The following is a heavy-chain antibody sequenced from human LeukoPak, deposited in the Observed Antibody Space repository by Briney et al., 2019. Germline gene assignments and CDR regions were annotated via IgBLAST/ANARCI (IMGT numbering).Heavy chain of an antibody. CDR1: GGSFSGYY. J-gene: IGHJ4*02. CDR3: ARLTPIAVADDDQWIDY. V-gene: IGHV4-34*01. D-gene: IGHD6-19*01. Sequence: PSETLSLTCAVYGGSFSGYYWSWIRQPPGKGLEWIGEINHSGSTNYNPSLKSRVTISVDTSKNQFSLKLSSVTAADTAVYYCARLTPIAVADDDQWIDYWGQGTLVTVSS. CDR2: INHSGST.